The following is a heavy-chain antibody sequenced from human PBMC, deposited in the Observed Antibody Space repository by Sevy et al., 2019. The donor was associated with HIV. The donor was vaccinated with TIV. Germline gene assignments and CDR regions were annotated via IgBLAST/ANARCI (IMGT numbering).Heavy chain of an antibody. CDR3: VRAIAADGSF. D-gene: IGHD6-13*01. V-gene: IGHV3-7*01. CDR1: GFTLNNYW. J-gene: IGHJ4*02. Sequence: GGSLRLSCAASGFTLNNYWMNWVRQAPAKGLEWVANINQDGSVKYYVDSVKGRFTISRDNARNLVFLQMNSLRVEDTALYYCVRAIAADGSFWGQGTLVTVSS. CDR2: INQDGSVK.